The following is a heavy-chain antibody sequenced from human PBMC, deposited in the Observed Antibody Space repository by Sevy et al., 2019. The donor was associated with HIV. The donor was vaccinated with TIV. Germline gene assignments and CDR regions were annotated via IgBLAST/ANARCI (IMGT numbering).Heavy chain of an antibody. D-gene: IGHD6-13*01. V-gene: IGHV3-9*01. CDR2: ISWNSGSI. CDR3: AKDVSYSSSWYYFDY. CDR1: GFTFDDYA. Sequence: GGSLRLSCAASGFTFDDYAMHWVRQAPGKGLEWVSGISWNSGSIGYADSVKGRFTISRDNAKNSLYPQMNSLRAEDTALYYCAKDVSYSSSWYYFDYWGQGTLVTVS. J-gene: IGHJ4*02.